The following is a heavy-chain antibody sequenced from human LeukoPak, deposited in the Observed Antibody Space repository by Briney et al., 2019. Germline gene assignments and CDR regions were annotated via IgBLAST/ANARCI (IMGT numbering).Heavy chain of an antibody. CDR2: INHSGST. CDR1: GGSFSGYY. D-gene: IGHD6-13*01. J-gene: IGHJ6*03. CDR3: ARENVAAAEGNYYYYYYMDV. Sequence: HSETLSLTCAVYGGSFSGYYWSWIRQPPGKGLEWIGEINHSGSTNYSPSLKSRVTISVDTSKNQFSLKLSSVTAADTAVYYCARENVAAAEGNYYYYYYMDVWGKGTTVTISS. V-gene: IGHV4-34*01.